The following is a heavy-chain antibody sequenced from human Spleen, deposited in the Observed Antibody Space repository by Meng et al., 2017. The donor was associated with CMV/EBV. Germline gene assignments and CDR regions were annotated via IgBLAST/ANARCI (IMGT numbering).Heavy chain of an antibody. Sequence: SVQVSCKASAGTFSSYAISWVRQAPGQGLEWMGGIIPIFGTANYAQKFQGRVTITTDESTSTAYMELSSLRSEDTAVYYCASSKQHSFLSSYGMDVWGQGTTVTVSS. J-gene: IGHJ6*02. D-gene: IGHD6-13*01. V-gene: IGHV1-69*05. CDR2: IIPIFGTA. CDR1: AGTFSSYA. CDR3: ASSKQHSFLSSYGMDV.